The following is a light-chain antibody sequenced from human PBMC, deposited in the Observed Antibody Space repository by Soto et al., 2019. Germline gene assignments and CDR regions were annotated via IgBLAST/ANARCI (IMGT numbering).Light chain of an antibody. V-gene: IGKV1-27*01. CDR1: QGISNY. CDR3: QKYNSAPPFT. CDR2: AAS. Sequence: IQMTQSPSSLSASVGDRGTLTCRASQGISNYLAWYQQKPGKIPKLLIYAASTLQSGVPSRFSGSGSGADFTLTISSLQPEDVATYYCQKYNSAPPFTFGPGTKVDIK. J-gene: IGKJ3*01.